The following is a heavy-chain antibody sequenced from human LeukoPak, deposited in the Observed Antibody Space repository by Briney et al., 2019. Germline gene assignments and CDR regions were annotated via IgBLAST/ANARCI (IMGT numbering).Heavy chain of an antibody. D-gene: IGHD5-12*01. V-gene: IGHV1-18*01. Sequence: ASVKVSCKASGYTFTSYGISWVRQAPGQGLEWMGWISAYNGNTNYAQKLQGRVTMTTDTSTSTAYMELKSLRSDDTAVYYCARRPSGYGTPVLRCYVMDVWGQETTVTVS. CDR1: GYTFTSYG. CDR2: ISAYNGNT. J-gene: IGHJ6*02. CDR3: ARRPSGYGTPVLRCYVMDV.